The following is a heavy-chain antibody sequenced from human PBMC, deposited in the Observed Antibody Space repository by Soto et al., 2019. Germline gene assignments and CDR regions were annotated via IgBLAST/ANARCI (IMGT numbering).Heavy chain of an antibody. CDR1: GGTFSSYA. J-gene: IGHJ5*02. CDR2: IIPIFGTA. CDR3: ARDYDSSGYSPTNSTWFDP. Sequence: ASVKVSCKASGGTFSSYAISWVRQAPGQGLEWMGGIIPIFGTANYAQKFQGRVTITADKSTSTAYMELSSLRSEDTAVYYCARDYDSSGYSPTNSTWFDPWGQGTLVTVSS. V-gene: IGHV1-69*06. D-gene: IGHD3-22*01.